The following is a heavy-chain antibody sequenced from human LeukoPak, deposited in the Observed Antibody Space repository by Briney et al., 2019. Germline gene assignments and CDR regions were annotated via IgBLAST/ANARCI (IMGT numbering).Heavy chain of an antibody. CDR2: ISSSSSTI. CDR3: ARPRVGATGWFDP. D-gene: IGHD1-26*01. CDR1: GFSFSSYS. Sequence: GGSLRLSCAASGFSFSSYSMNWVRQAPGKGLEWVSYISSSSSTIYYADSVKGRFTISRDNAKNSLYLQMNSLRAEDRAVYYCARPRVGATGWFDPWGQGTLVTVSS. J-gene: IGHJ5*02. V-gene: IGHV3-48*01.